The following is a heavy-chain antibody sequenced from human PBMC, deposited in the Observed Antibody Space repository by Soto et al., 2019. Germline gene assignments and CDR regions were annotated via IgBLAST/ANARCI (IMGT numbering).Heavy chain of an antibody. Sequence: PSETMSLTCTVSGGSISSYYWSWIRQPPGKGLEWIGYIYYSGSTNYNPSLKSRVTISVDTSKNQFSLKLSSVTAADTAVYYCARTYYYGSGSLYYFDYWGQGTLVTVSS. CDR2: IYYSGST. CDR1: GGSISSYY. CDR3: ARTYYYGSGSLYYFDY. J-gene: IGHJ4*02. D-gene: IGHD3-10*01. V-gene: IGHV4-59*01.